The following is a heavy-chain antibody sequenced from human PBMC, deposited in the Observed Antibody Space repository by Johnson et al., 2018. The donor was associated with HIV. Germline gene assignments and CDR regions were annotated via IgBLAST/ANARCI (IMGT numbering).Heavy chain of an antibody. V-gene: IGHV3-30*04. Sequence: QMLLVASGGGVVQPGRSLRLSCAASGFTFSRYAMHWVRQAPGKGLEWVAVISYDGSNKYYADSVKGRFTISRENSKNTLYLQMNSLRAEDTAVYYCARAAYVHYDILTGPPLEDAFDIWGQGTMVTVSS. D-gene: IGHD3-9*01. CDR1: GFTFSRYA. CDR2: ISYDGSNK. CDR3: ARAAYVHYDILTGPPLEDAFDI. J-gene: IGHJ3*02.